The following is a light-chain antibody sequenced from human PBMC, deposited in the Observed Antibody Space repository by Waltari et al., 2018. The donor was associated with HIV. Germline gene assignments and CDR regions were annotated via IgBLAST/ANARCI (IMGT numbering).Light chain of an antibody. CDR1: QTLLHSNGYNY. J-gene: IGKJ4*01. CDR2: LGS. V-gene: IGKV2-28*01. CDR3: MQALQTPLT. Sequence: DIVMTQSPLSLPVTPGAPASISCRSSQTLLHSNGYNYLDWYLQKQGQSPQLLIYLGSNRASGVPDRFSGSGSGTDFTLKISRVEAEDVGVYYCMQALQTPLTFGGGTKVEIK.